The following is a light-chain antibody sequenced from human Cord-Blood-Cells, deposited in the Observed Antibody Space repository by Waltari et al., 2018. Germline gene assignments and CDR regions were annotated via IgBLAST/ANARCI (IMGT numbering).Light chain of an antibody. Sequence: DIQMTQSPSSLSASVGDRVTITCQASQDISNYLNWYQQKPGKAPKLLIYDASNLETGVPSRFSGSGSGTDFTFTISSLQPEDIATYYCQQYEISPITFGQGTRLEIK. CDR1: QDISNY. CDR3: QQYEISPIT. J-gene: IGKJ5*01. V-gene: IGKV1-33*01. CDR2: DAS.